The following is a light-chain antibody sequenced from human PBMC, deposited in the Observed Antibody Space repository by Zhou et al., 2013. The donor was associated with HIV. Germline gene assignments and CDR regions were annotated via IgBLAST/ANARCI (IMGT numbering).Light chain of an antibody. CDR3: MQVLQTPFT. CDR2: LGS. J-gene: IGKJ3*01. CDR1: QSLLHSNGYNY. Sequence: DIVMTQSPLSLPVTPGEPASISCRSSQSLLHSNGYNYLDWYLQKPGQSPQLLIYLGSNRASGVPDRFSGSTSGTDFTLKISRVEAEDVGVYYCMQVLQTPFTFG. V-gene: IGKV2-28*01.